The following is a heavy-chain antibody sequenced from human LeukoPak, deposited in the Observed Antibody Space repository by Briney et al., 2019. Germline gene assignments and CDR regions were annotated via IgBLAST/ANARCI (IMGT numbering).Heavy chain of an antibody. V-gene: IGHV4-59*01. CDR1: GDSISTYY. J-gene: IGHJ4*02. CDR2: IFYSGST. Sequence: SETLSLTCTVSGDSISTYYWSWIRQPPGKGLEWIGYIFYSGSTKYNPSLKSRVTISVDTSKNQFSLRLSSVTAADTAVYYCARGIAAAGTGVCDYWGQGTLVTVSS. D-gene: IGHD6-13*01. CDR3: ARGIAAAGTGVCDY.